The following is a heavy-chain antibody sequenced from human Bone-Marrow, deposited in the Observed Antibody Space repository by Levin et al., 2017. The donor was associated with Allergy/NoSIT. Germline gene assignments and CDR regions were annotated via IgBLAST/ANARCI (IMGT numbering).Heavy chain of an antibody. CDR1: GASIGSDSLY. CDR2: VYYTGFT. Sequence: SETLSLTCTVSGASIGSDSLYWSWVRQPPGGGLEWIGYVYYTGFTNYNPSLETRVTLSVVPSKNQFSLELRSVTAADTAVYYCAKLHEASNSAFDIWGQGTMVTVSS. CDR3: AKLHEASNSAFDI. J-gene: IGHJ3*02. D-gene: IGHD4-11*01. V-gene: IGHV4-61*01.